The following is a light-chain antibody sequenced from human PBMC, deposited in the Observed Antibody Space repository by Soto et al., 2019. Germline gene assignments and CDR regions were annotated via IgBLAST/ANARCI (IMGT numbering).Light chain of an antibody. V-gene: IGKV1-5*01. CDR2: AAS. CDR3: QQYNSDQWT. CDR1: QSISSW. J-gene: IGKJ1*01. Sequence: DIQMTQSPSTLSASVGDRVTITCRASQSISSWLAWYQKKPGKAPTLLTHAASSLQSGVPSRFSGSGSGTEFTLTISSLEPDDFATYYCQQYNSDQWTFGQGTKGEIQ.